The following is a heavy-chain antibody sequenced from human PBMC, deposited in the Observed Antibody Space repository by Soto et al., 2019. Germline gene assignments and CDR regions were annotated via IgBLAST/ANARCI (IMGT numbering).Heavy chain of an antibody. J-gene: IGHJ4*02. CDR1: GFTFSNAW. Sequence: GGSLRLSCAASGFTFSNAWMNWVRQAPGKGLEWVGRIKSKTDGGTTDYAAPGKGRFTISRDDSKNTLYLQMNSLKTEDTAVYYCTTAWELLGDYFDYWGQGTLVTVSS. D-gene: IGHD1-26*01. CDR2: IKSKTDGGTT. V-gene: IGHV3-15*07. CDR3: TTAWELLGDYFDY.